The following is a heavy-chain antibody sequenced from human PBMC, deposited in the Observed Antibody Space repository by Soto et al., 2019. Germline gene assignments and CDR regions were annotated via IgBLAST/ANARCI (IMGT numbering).Heavy chain of an antibody. CDR3: DYYGSGAGNYYYYMDV. D-gene: IGHD3-10*01. J-gene: IGHJ6*03. V-gene: IGHV3-23*01. Sequence: SGGSLRLSCAASGFTFNSYAMSWVRQAPGKGLEWLSAISGSGGSTYYADSVKGRFTISRDNSKNTLYLQMNSLRAEDTAVYYCDYYGSGAGNYYYYMDVWGKGTTVTVSS. CDR2: ISGSGGST. CDR1: GFTFNSYA.